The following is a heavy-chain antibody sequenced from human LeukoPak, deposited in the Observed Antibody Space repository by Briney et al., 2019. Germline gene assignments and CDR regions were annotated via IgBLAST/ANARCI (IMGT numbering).Heavy chain of an antibody. V-gene: IGHV3-48*03. CDR2: ISSSGSTI. D-gene: IGHD3-22*01. CDR3: ARERDSSGYYSLDY. Sequence: GGSLRLSCAASGFTFSSYEMDGVRQAPGKGLEWVSYISSSGSTIYYADSVKGPFTISRDNAKNSLYLQMNSLRAEDTAVYYCARERDSSGYYSLDYWGQGTLVTVSS. CDR1: GFTFSSYE. J-gene: IGHJ4*02.